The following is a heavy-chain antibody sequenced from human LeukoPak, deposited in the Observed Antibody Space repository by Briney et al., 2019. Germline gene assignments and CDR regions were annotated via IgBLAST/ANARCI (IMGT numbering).Heavy chain of an antibody. V-gene: IGHV3-11*01. Sequence: GGSLRLSCAASRFTFSDYYMSWIRQAPGKGLEWVSYISSSGSTIYYADSVKGRFTISRDNAKNSLYLQMNSLRAEDTAVYYCARDRIPPYYYYYYGMDVWGQGTTVTVSS. J-gene: IGHJ6*02. CDR2: ISSSGSTI. CDR3: ARDRIPPYYYYYYGMDV. CDR1: RFTFSDYY.